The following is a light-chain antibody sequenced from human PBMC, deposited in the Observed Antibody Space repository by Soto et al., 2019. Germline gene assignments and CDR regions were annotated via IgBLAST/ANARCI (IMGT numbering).Light chain of an antibody. Sequence: DIQMTQSPSSLSTSVGDRVTITCRASQGISTFLNWYQQKPGKAPRLLIYAASRLQSGVPSRFSGSGSGTEFTLTITSLQPDDFATYYCHQYYSFPRTFGQGTKVDIK. CDR2: AAS. J-gene: IGKJ1*01. CDR3: HQYYSFPRT. V-gene: IGKV1-16*01. CDR1: QGISTF.